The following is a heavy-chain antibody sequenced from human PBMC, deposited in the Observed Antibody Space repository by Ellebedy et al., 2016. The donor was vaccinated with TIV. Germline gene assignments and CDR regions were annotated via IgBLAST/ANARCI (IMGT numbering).Heavy chain of an antibody. D-gene: IGHD6-19*01. CDR1: GFTFDDYA. V-gene: IGHV3-43D*03. Sequence: GGSLRLXXAASGFTFDDYAMHWVRQAPGKGLEWVSLISWDGGSTYYADSVKGRFTISRDNSKNSLYLQMNSLRAEDTALYYCAKDRGRIAVAGTDYWGQGTLVTVSS. J-gene: IGHJ4*02. CDR3: AKDRGRIAVAGTDY. CDR2: ISWDGGST.